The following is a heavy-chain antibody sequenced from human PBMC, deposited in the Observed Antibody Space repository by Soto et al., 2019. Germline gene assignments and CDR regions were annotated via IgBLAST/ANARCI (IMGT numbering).Heavy chain of an antibody. Sequence: AGGSLRLSCAASGFTFSSYAMHWARQAPGKGLEWVAVISYDGSNKYYADSVKGRFTISRDNSKNTLYLQMNSLRAEDTAVYYCARDKCLRCIYYYYYGMDVWGQGTTVTVSS. CDR3: ARDKCLRCIYYYYYGMDV. D-gene: IGHD4-17*01. CDR2: ISYDGSNK. J-gene: IGHJ6*02. V-gene: IGHV3-30-3*01. CDR1: GFTFSSYA.